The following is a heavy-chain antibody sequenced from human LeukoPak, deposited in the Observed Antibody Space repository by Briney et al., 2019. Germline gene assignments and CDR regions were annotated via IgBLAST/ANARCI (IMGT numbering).Heavy chain of an antibody. J-gene: IGHJ4*02. CDR2: IRYDGSNK. D-gene: IGHD4-11*01. CDR1: GFTFSSYG. CDR3: AIPPRGTVTPFDC. V-gene: IGHV3-30*02. Sequence: PGGSLRLSCAASGFTFSSYGMHWVRQAPGKGLEWVAFIRYDGSNKYYADSVKGRFTISRDNSKNTLYLQMNSLRAEDTAVYYCAIPPRGTVTPFDCWGQGTLVTVSS.